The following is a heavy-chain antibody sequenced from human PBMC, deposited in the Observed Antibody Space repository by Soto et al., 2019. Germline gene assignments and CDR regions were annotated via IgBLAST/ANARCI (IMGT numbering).Heavy chain of an antibody. J-gene: IGHJ4*02. Sequence: SQTLSLTCAISVYSVSSNSAAWNWIIQSPSRGLEWLGRTYYRSKWYNDYAVSVKSRITINPDTSKNQFSLQLNSVTPEDTAVYYCARDSAPVAGTEFDYWGQGTLVIVSS. CDR2: TYYRSKWYN. CDR3: ARDSAPVAGTEFDY. V-gene: IGHV6-1*01. CDR1: VYSVSSNSAA. D-gene: IGHD6-19*01.